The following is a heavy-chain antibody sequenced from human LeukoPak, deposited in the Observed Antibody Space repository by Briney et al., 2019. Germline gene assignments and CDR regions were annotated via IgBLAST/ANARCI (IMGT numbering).Heavy chain of an antibody. CDR2: ISGSGSST. D-gene: IGHD2-2*01. CDR1: GFTLNNYA. CDR3: AKGGIEYQLLSGIDY. J-gene: IGHJ4*02. V-gene: IGHV3-23*01. Sequence: PGGSLRLSCVASGFTLNNYAMTWVRQAPGKGLEWVSAISGSGSSTYYVDSVKGRFTVSRDSSRNTLYLRMNSLRAEDTAVYYCAKGGIEYQLLSGIDYWGQGTLVTVSS.